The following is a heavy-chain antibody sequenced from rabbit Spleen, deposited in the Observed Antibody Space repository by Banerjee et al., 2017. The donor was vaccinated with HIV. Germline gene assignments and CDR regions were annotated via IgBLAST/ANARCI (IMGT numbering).Heavy chain of an antibody. CDR3: GRHVSAIDL. J-gene: IGHJ4*01. D-gene: IGHD3-1*01. CDR2: INIVTGKS. Sequence: QSLEESGGGLVKPEGSLTLTCKASGVSLNDKDVMCWVRQAPGKGLEWIACINIVTGKSVYASWAKGRFTMSRTSSTTVTLQMTSLIAADTATYFCGRHVSAIDLWGPGTLVTVS. V-gene: IGHV1S40*01. CDR1: GVSLNDKDV.